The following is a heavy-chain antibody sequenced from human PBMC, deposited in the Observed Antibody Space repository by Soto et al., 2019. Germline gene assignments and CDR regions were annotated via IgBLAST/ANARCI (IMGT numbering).Heavy chain of an antibody. Sequence: QVQLVQSGAEVKKPGSSVKVSCKASGGTFSSYTISWVRQAPGQGLEWMGRIIPILGIANYAQKFQGRVTITADKAPSTADKELSSLRSEDTAVYYCASPQEADGTTGYWYLDLWGRGTLVTVSS. CDR3: ASPQEADGTTGYWYLDL. D-gene: IGHD6-13*01. CDR2: IIPILGIA. CDR1: GGTFSSYT. V-gene: IGHV1-69*02. J-gene: IGHJ2*01.